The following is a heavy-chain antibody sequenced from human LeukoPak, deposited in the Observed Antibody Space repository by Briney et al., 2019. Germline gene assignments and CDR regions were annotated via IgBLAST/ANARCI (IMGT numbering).Heavy chain of an antibody. V-gene: IGHV3-30-3*01. CDR1: GFTFSSYA. D-gene: IGHD3-22*01. CDR2: ISYDGSNK. Sequence: GGSLRLSCAVSGFTFSSYAMHWVRQAPGKGLEWVAVISYDGSNKYYADSVKGRFTIFRDNSKNTLYLQMNSLRAEDTAVYYCARDLRDYYDSSGYPTAFDYWGQGTLVTVSS. CDR3: ARDLRDYYDSSGYPTAFDY. J-gene: IGHJ4*02.